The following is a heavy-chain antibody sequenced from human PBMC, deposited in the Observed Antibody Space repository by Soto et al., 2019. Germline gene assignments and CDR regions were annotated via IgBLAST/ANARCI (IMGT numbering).Heavy chain of an antibody. Sequence: ASVKVSCKASGYTFATYAVHWVRQAPGQRLEWMGWINTDNGQTRDSQRFQDRVTLTRDTSANTAYMELRSLTSEDTAVYYCARAGNCTSTTCFSGWLDPWGQGTLVTVSS. D-gene: IGHD2-2*01. CDR3: ARAGNCTSTTCFSGWLDP. J-gene: IGHJ5*02. CDR1: GYTFATYA. CDR2: INTDNGQT. V-gene: IGHV1-3*04.